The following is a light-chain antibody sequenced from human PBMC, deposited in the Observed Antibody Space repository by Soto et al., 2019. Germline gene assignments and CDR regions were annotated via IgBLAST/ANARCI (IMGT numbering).Light chain of an antibody. CDR3: QQYCHSPLYT. CDR2: NTY. CDR1: RSVTSGY. V-gene: IGKV3-20*01. J-gene: IGKJ2*01. Sequence: VLTQSPGTLSLSPGERAILSCRAGRSVTSGYLAWYQQKPGQAPRLLIYNTYIRATGIPDRFSGSGSGTDFSLTIIRLQPEDFAVSYCQQYCHSPLYTFGPGTKLEIK.